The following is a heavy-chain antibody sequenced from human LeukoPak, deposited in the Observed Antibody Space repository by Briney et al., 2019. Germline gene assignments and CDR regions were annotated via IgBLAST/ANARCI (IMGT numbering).Heavy chain of an antibody. CDR3: ARDWALGYCSSTSCYTNY. D-gene: IGHD2-2*02. CDR2: ISSSSSYI. J-gene: IGHJ4*02. Sequence: GGSLRLSCAASGFTFSSYSMNWVRQAPGKGLEWVSSISSSSSYIYYADSEKGRFTISRDNAKNSLYLQMNSLRAEDTAVYYCARDWALGYCSSTSCYTNYWGQGTLVTVSS. CDR1: GFTFSSYS. V-gene: IGHV3-21*01.